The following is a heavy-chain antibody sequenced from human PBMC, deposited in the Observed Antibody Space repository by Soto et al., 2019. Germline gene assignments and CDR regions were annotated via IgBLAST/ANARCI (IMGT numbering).Heavy chain of an antibody. CDR2: IYYSGST. CDR1: GGSISSSSYY. CDR3: ARQLWAVAVAEWFDP. Sequence: SETLSLTCTVSGGSISSSSYYWGWIRQPPGKGLEWIGSIYYSGSTYYNPPLKSRVTISVDTSKNQFSLKLSSVTAADTAVYYCARQLWAVAVAEWFDPWGQGTLVTVSS. V-gene: IGHV4-39*01. J-gene: IGHJ5*02. D-gene: IGHD6-19*01.